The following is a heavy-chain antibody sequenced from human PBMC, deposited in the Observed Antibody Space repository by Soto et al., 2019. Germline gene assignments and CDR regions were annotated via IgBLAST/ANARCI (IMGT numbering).Heavy chain of an antibody. D-gene: IGHD3-10*01. V-gene: IGHV1-3*01. Sequence: QVQLVQSGAEVKKPGASVKVSCKASGYTFTSYAMHWVRQAPGQRLEWMGWINAGNGNTKYSQKFQGRVTITRDTSPSTAHRELSSLRSEATAVYYCASSYDGSGNPKAYYYGMDVWGQGTTVTVSS. CDR2: INAGNGNT. CDR1: GYTFTSYA. J-gene: IGHJ6*02. CDR3: ASSYDGSGNPKAYYYGMDV.